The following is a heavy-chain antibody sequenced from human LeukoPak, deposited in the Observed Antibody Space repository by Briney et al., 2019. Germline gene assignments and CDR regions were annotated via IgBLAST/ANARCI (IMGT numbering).Heavy chain of an antibody. D-gene: IGHD3-9*01. CDR3: ARGGRSTYFDWSPDY. J-gene: IGHJ4*02. V-gene: IGHV3-30-3*01. CDR1: GGTFSSYA. Sequence: SCKASGGTFSSYAMHWVRQAPGKGLEWVAVISYDGSNKYYADSVKGRFTISRDNPKNTLYLQMNSLRAEDTAVYYCARGGRSTYFDWSPDYWGQGTLVTVSS. CDR2: ISYDGSNK.